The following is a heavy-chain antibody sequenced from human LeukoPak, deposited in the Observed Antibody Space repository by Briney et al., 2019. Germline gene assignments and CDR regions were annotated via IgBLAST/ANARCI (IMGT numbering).Heavy chain of an antibody. D-gene: IGHD3-9*01. Sequence: EASVKVSCKASGYTFTGYYMHWVRQAPGQGLEWMGWINPNSGGTNYAQKFQGRVTMTRDTSISTAYMELSRLRSDDTAVYYCARANYDILTGYIPLDYWGQGTLVTVSS. J-gene: IGHJ4*02. CDR2: INPNSGGT. CDR3: ARANYDILTGYIPLDY. V-gene: IGHV1-2*02. CDR1: GYTFTGYY.